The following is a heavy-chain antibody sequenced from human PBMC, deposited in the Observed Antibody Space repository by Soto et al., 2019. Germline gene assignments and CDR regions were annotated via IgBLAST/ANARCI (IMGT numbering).Heavy chain of an antibody. V-gene: IGHV4-59*01. D-gene: IGHD6-13*01. CDR3: ARATSAAGTPHWFDP. CDR2: IYYSGST. Sequence: PSETLSLTCTVSGGSISSYYWNWIRQPPGKGLEWIGYIYYSGSTNYNPSLKSRVTISVDTSKNQFSLKLSSVTAADTAVYYCARATSAAGTPHWFDPWGQGTLVTVSS. CDR1: GGSISSYY. J-gene: IGHJ5*02.